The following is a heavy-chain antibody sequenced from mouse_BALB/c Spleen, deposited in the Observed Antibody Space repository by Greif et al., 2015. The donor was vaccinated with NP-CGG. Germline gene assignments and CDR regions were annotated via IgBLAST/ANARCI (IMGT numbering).Heavy chain of an antibody. Sequence: EVKVVESGGGLVQPGGSRKLSCAASGFTFSSFGMHWVRQAPEKGLEWVAYISSGSSTIYYADTVKGRFTISRDNPKNTLFLQMTSLRSEDTAMYYCARNGFDYWGQGTTLTVSS. CDR2: ISSGSSTI. CDR3: ARNGFDY. D-gene: IGHD1-1*01. V-gene: IGHV5-17*02. J-gene: IGHJ2*01. CDR1: GFTFSSFG.